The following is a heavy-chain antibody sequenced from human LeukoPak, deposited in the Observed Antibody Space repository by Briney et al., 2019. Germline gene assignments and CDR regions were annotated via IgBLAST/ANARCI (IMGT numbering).Heavy chain of an antibody. CDR2: IYYSGST. CDR1: GGSISSSGYY. CDR3: ARVPAMVRGVIHTRGANFIDY. J-gene: IGHJ4*02. V-gene: IGHV4-31*03. D-gene: IGHD3-10*01. Sequence: SETLSLTCTVSGGSISSSGYYWSWIRQHPGKGLEWIGYIYYSGSTYYNPSLKSRVTISVDTPKNQFSLKLSSVTAADAAVYYCARVPAMVRGVIHTRGANFIDYWGQGTLVTVSS.